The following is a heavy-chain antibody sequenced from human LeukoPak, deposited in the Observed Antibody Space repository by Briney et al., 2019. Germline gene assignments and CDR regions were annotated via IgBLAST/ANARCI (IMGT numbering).Heavy chain of an antibody. CDR2: INPDGSVT. D-gene: IGHD2-21*01. J-gene: IGHJ4*02. CDR1: GLTFNTYW. Sequence: GGSLRLACLAYGLTFNTYWMHWVRQVQGKGPGWVSRINPDGSVTWDADSVRGRFIISRDDAKNTLYLQMNSLRAEDTALYYCAREAPAYGERYFVSWGQGTLVTVSS. CDR3: AREAPAYGERYFVS. V-gene: IGHV3-74*01.